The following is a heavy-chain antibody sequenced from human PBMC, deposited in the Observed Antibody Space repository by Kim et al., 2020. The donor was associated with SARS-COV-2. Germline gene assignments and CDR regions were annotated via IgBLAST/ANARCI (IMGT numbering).Heavy chain of an antibody. D-gene: IGHD2-2*01. Sequence: GGSLRLSCAASGFTFSSYEMNWVRQAPGKGLEWVSYISSSGSTIYYADSVKGRFTISRDNAKNSLYLQMNSLRAEEPAVYYCSREDCSSTSCYLGYYYYYYGMDVWGQGTTVTVSS. CDR3: SREDCSSTSCYLGYYYYYYGMDV. CDR1: GFTFSSYE. J-gene: IGHJ6*02. V-gene: IGHV3-48*03. CDR2: ISSSGSTI.